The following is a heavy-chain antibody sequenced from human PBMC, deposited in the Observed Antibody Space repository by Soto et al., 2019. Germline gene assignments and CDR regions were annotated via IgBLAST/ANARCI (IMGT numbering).Heavy chain of an antibody. CDR3: ASAGPAVLPGFYCPDRDV. CDR1: GGSFSGYY. J-gene: IGHJ6*03. D-gene: IGHD2-2*01. V-gene: IGHV4-34*01. Sequence: PSETLSLTCSIYGGSFSGYYWSWIRQPPGKGLEWIGEINHSGNTNYNPSLKSRVTISVDTSNNQFSLKLNSLTAADTAVYYCASAGPAVLPGFYCPDRDVWDKGNRV. CDR2: INHSGNT.